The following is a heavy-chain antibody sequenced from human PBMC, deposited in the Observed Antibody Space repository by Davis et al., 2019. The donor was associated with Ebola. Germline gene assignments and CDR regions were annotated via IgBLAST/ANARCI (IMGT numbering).Heavy chain of an antibody. V-gene: IGHV3-30*18. CDR1: GFTFSSYG. CDR2: ISYDGSNK. J-gene: IGHJ6*02. D-gene: IGHD6-6*01. Sequence: GESLKISCAASGFTFSSYGMHWVRQAPGKGLEWVAVISYDGSNKYYADSVKGRFTISRDNSKNTLYLQMNSLRAEDTAVYYCAKDGAARRPYYYGMDVWGQGTTVTVSS. CDR3: AKDGAARRPYYYGMDV.